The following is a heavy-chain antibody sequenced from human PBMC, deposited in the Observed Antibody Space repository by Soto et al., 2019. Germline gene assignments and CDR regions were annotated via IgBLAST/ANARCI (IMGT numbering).Heavy chain of an antibody. V-gene: IGHV5-10-1*01. CDR3: ARLVGATEGTLASDF. CDR2: IDPSDSYT. D-gene: IGHD1-26*01. Sequence: GESLKISCKGSGYSFTSYWISWVRQMPGKGLEWMGRIDPSDSYTNYSPSFQGHVTISADKSISTAYLQWSSLKASDTAMYYCARLVGATEGTLASDFWGEGTMVTVS. J-gene: IGHJ3*01. CDR1: GYSFTSYW.